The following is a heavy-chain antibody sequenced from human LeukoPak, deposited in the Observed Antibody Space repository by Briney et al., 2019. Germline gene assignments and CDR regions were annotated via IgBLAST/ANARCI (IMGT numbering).Heavy chain of an antibody. CDR2: IYYSGST. J-gene: IGHJ5*02. D-gene: IGHD3-10*01. V-gene: IGHV4-59*01. CDR1: GGSISSYY. Sequence: SETLSLTCTVSGGSISSYYWSWIRQPPGKGLEWIGYIYYSGSTNYNPSLKSRVTISVDTSKNQFSLKLSSVTAADTAVYYCARGSWFGELTRRFDPWGQATMVTVSS. CDR3: ARGSWFGELTRRFDP.